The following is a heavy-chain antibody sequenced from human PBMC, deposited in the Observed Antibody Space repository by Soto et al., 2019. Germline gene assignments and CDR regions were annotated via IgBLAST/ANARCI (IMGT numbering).Heavy chain of an antibody. CDR3: ATVPADTAMVTLFHS. V-gene: IGHV1-24*01. CDR2: FDREDDEI. D-gene: IGHD5-18*01. J-gene: IGHJ4*02. CDR1: GFSLTEFS. Sequence: ASVKVSCKVSGFSLTEFSMHWVRQAPGKGLEWMAGFDREDDEIIYAQKFQGRVTLTEDTTTDTAYLELSSLRPEDTAVYYCATVPADTAMVTLFHSWGQGTLVIVSS.